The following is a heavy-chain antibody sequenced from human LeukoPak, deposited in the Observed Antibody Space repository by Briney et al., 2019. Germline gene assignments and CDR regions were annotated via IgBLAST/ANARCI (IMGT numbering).Heavy chain of an antibody. CDR2: VYFRGST. CDR1: GGSISSSSYY. J-gene: IGHJ3*02. V-gene: IGHV4-39*01. CDR3: ARHVRASGSGSYAFDI. D-gene: IGHD3-10*01. Sequence: SETLSLTCTVSGGSISSSSYYWGWIRQPPGKGLEWIGNVYFRGSTYYNPSLKSRVTISVDTSKNQFSLKLNSVTAADTAVYYCARHVRASGSGSYAFDIWGQGTMVTVSS.